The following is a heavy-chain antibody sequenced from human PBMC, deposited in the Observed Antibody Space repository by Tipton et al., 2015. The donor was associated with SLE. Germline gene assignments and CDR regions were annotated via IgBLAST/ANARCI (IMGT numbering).Heavy chain of an antibody. CDR3: ARSDFSGDALDI. J-gene: IGHJ3*02. V-gene: IGHV1-18*01. CDR1: GYTFTRYG. Sequence: QSGAEVKKPGASVKVSCKASGYTFTRYGISWVRQVPGQGLEWMGWISAYNGNTNYAQKLQGRVTMTTDTSTSTAYMELRSLRSDSTAVYYCARSDFSGDALDIWGQGTLVTVSS. CDR2: ISAYNGNT. D-gene: IGHD3-3*01.